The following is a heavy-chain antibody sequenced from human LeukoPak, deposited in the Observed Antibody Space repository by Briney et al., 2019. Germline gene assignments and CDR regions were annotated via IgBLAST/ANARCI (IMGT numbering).Heavy chain of an antibody. CDR1: GYTFTSYG. V-gene: IGHV1-18*01. J-gene: IGHJ4*02. CDR3: ARAPSKLELRGSPGCYFDY. D-gene: IGHD1-7*01. Sequence: ASVTVSCKASGYTFTSYGISWVRQAPGQGLEWMGWISAYNGNTNYAQKLQGRVTMTTDTSTSTAYMELRSLRSDDTAVYYCARAPSKLELRGSPGCYFDYWGQGTLVTVSS. CDR2: ISAYNGNT.